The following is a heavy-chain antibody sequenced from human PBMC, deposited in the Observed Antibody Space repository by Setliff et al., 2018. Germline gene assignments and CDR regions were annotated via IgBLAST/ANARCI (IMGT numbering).Heavy chain of an antibody. CDR1: GYTFTDYH. Sequence: GASVKVSCKTSGYTFTDYHLHWVRQAPGQGLEWMGWISAYTGKTDYAQNFQGRVTMTTDTSTNTAYLELRSLRYDDTAVYFCARAPRLEWILPTFGYWGQGTPVTVSS. CDR3: ARAPRLEWILPTFGY. CDR2: ISAYTGKT. J-gene: IGHJ4*02. V-gene: IGHV1-18*04. D-gene: IGHD3-3*01.